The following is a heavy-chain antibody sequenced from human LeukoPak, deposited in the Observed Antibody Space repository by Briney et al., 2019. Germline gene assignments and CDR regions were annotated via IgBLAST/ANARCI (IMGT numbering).Heavy chain of an antibody. CDR2: IYSGGST. CDR1: GFTVSSNY. Sequence: GGSLRLSCAASGFTVSSNYMSWVRQAPGKGLEWVSVIYSGGSTYYVDSVKGRFTIPRDNSKNTLYLQMNSLRAEDTAVYYCARSSNHYYGSGSYSPWGQGTLVTVSS. J-gene: IGHJ5*02. CDR3: ARSSNHYYGSGSYSP. V-gene: IGHV3-53*01. D-gene: IGHD3-10*01.